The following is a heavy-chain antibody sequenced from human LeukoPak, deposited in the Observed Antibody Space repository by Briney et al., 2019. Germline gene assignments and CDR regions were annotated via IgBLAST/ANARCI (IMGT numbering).Heavy chain of an antibody. CDR1: GGSISSGGYY. Sequence: PSQTLSLTCTVSGGSISSGGYYWSWIRQPPGKGLEWIGYIYHSGSTYYNPSLKSRVTISVDRSKNQFSLKLSSVTAADTAVYYCARHNPPSPVAGTNFDYWGQGTLVTVSS. J-gene: IGHJ4*02. CDR2: IYHSGST. CDR3: ARHNPPSPVAGTNFDY. D-gene: IGHD6-19*01. V-gene: IGHV4-30-2*01.